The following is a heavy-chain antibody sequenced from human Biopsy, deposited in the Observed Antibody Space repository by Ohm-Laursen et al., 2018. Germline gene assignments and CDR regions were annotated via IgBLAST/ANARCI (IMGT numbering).Heavy chain of an antibody. J-gene: IGHJ4*02. CDR1: GFTFSDYY. V-gene: IGHV3-11*01. CDR2: ISGIGDTT. D-gene: IGHD4-17*01. Sequence: GSLRLSCAASGFTFSDYYMSWIRQAPGRGLEWVSHISGIGDTTYYADSVKGRFTISRDNSKNSLYLQMNSLRADDTAVYYCALAAAQTVTHFDYWGQGTLVTVSS. CDR3: ALAAAQTVTHFDY.